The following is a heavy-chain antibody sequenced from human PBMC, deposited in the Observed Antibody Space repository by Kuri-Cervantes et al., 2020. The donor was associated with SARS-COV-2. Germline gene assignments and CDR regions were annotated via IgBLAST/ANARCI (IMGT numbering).Heavy chain of an antibody. D-gene: IGHD1-26*01. Sequence: SQTLSLTCAVYGGSFSGYYWSWIRQPPGKGLEWIGEINHSGSTNYNPSLKSRVTISVDTSKNQFSLKLSSVTAADTAVHYCARSHSGSYDSPPDYWGQGTLVTVSS. V-gene: IGHV4-34*01. CDR3: ARSHSGSYDSPPDY. CDR2: INHSGST. CDR1: GGSFSGYY. J-gene: IGHJ4*02.